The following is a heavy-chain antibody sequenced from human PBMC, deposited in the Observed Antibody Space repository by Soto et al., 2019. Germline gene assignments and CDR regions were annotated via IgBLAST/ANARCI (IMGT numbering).Heavy chain of an antibody. Sequence: ASVKVSCKASGYTFTSYGISWVRQAPGQGLEWMGWISAYNGNTNYAQKLQGRVTMTTDTSTSTAYMELRSLRSDDTAVYYCARVDKEDIVLMVYANNWFDPWGQGTLVTVSS. CDR1: GYTFTSYG. D-gene: IGHD2-8*01. CDR3: ARVDKEDIVLMVYANNWFDP. V-gene: IGHV1-18*01. J-gene: IGHJ5*02. CDR2: ISAYNGNT.